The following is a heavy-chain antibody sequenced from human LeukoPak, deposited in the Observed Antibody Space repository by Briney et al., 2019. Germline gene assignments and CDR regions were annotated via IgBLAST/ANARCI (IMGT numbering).Heavy chain of an antibody. Sequence: GASVKVSCKASGYTFTSYGISWVRQAPGQGLEWMGWISAYNGNTNYAQKLQGRVTMTTDTSTSTAYMELRSLRSDDTAVYYCARSGRSGYSYGWYYYYMDVWGKGTTVTISS. D-gene: IGHD5-18*01. CDR2: ISAYNGNT. J-gene: IGHJ6*03. CDR1: GYTFTSYG. V-gene: IGHV1-18*01. CDR3: ARSGRSGYSYGWYYYYMDV.